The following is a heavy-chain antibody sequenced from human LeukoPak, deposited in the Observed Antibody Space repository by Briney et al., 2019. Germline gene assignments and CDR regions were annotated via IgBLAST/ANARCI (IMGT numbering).Heavy chain of an antibody. CDR2: FDPEDGET. D-gene: IGHD3-22*01. CDR1: GYTLTELS. Sequence: ASVTVSCKVSGYTLTELSMHWVRQAPGKGLEWMGGFDPEDGETIYAQKFQGRVTMTEDTSTDTAYMELSSLRSEDTAVYYCAAAGTYYDSSGYYVTWGQGTLVTVSS. V-gene: IGHV1-24*01. J-gene: IGHJ5*02. CDR3: AAAGTYYDSSGYYVT.